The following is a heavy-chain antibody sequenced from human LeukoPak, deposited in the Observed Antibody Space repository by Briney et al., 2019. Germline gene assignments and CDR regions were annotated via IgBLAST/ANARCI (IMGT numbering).Heavy chain of an antibody. CDR1: GGSISSSVW. J-gene: IGHJ4*02. D-gene: IGHD3-10*01. CDR2: IDHTGYT. CDR3: ARHVYYGSGVYYFDY. Sequence: SGTLSLTCAVSGGSISSSVWWSWVRQPPGKGLEWIGEIDHTGYTNYNPSLKSRVTISVDTSKNQFSLKLSSVTAADTAVYYCARHVYYGSGVYYFDYWGQGTLVTVSS. V-gene: IGHV4-4*02.